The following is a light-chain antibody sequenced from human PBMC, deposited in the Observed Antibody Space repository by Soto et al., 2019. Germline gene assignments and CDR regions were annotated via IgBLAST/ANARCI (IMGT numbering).Light chain of an antibody. V-gene: IGLV3-21*02. CDR2: DDG. J-gene: IGLJ1*01. CDR1: NVGRKT. Sequence: SYELSQPPSVSVAPGQTARIPCGGNNVGRKTVHWYQQKPGQAPILVVYDDGDRPSGIPERFSGSNSGNTATLTITRVEAGDEADYYCQVWDSSSDHLYVFXTGTKVTVL. CDR3: QVWDSSSDHLYV.